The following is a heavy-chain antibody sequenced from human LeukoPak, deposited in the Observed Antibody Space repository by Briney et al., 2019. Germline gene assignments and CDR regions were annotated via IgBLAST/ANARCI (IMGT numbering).Heavy chain of an antibody. D-gene: IGHD2-2*01. CDR3: ARGYCSSTSCYFDY. CDR1: GGSISSYY. CDR2: ICYSGST. V-gene: IGHV4-59*08. Sequence: SETLSLTCTVSGGSISSYYWSWIRQPPGKGLEWIGYICYSGSTNYNPSLKSRVTISVDTSKNQFSLKLSSVTAADTAVYYCARGYCSSTSCYFDYWGQGTLVTVSS. J-gene: IGHJ4*02.